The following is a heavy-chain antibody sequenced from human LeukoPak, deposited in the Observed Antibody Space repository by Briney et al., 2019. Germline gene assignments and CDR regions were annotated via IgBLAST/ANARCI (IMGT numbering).Heavy chain of an antibody. Sequence: GGSLRLSCAASGFTFDDYAMRWVRQAPGKGLEWVSTIGWNSGSIGYADSVKGRFTISRDNAKNSLYLQMNSLRAEDTAFYYCAKDGRWLQLEYYFDYWGQGTLVTVSS. V-gene: IGHV3-9*01. J-gene: IGHJ4*02. CDR3: AKDGRWLQLEYYFDY. CDR1: GFTFDDYA. CDR2: IGWNSGSI. D-gene: IGHD5-24*01.